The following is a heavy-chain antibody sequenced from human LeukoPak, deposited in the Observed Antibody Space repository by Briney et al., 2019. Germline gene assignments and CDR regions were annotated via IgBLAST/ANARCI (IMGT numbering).Heavy chain of an antibody. V-gene: IGHV5-51*01. Sequence: GESLKISCKGSGYSFTNYWIGWVRQMPGKGLEWMGIIHPDDSDTRYNPSFQGQVTISADKPISTAYLQWSSLKASDTAIYYCARGIAAAAVTKFDYWGQGTLVTVSS. D-gene: IGHD6-13*01. CDR3: ARGIAAAAVTKFDY. J-gene: IGHJ4*02. CDR1: GYSFTNYW. CDR2: IHPDDSDT.